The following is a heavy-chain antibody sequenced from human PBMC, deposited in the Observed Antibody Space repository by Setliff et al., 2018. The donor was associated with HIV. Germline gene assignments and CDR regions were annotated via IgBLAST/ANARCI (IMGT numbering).Heavy chain of an antibody. CDR3: ARDGGDGSGYYYADY. CDR1: GYTFTSYY. J-gene: IGHJ4*02. CDR2: INPSGGSA. V-gene: IGHV1-46*01. D-gene: IGHD3-22*01. Sequence: ASVKVSCKASGYTFTSYYIHWVRQAPGQGLEWMGIINPSGGSAAYAEKFRGRVTMTSDTSTNTVYMELRSLRSEETAVFYCARDGGDGSGYYYADYWGQGTLVTVSS.